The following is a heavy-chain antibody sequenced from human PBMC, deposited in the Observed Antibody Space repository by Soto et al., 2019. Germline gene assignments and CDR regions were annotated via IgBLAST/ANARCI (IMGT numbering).Heavy chain of an antibody. CDR2: IYYSGST. Sequence: QVQLQESGPGLVKPSQTLSLTCTVSGGSISSGGDYWSWIRQHPGKGLEWIGYIYYSGSTYYNPSLKSRVTISVDTSKNQFSLKLSSVTAADTAVYYCARDQGGDMGPFDYWGQGTLVTVSS. J-gene: IGHJ4*02. V-gene: IGHV4-31*03. CDR1: GGSISSGGDY. CDR3: ARDQGGDMGPFDY. D-gene: IGHD2-21*01.